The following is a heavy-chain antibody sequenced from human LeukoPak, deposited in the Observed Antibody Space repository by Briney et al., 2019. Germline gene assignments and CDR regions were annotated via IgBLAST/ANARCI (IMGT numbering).Heavy chain of an antibody. Sequence: PGGSLRLSCAASGFTFSSYGMHWVRQAPGKGLEWVAVIWYDGSNKYYADSVKGRFTISRDNSKNTLYLQMNSLRAEDTAVYYCAGGGGYYDSSAHSVGYWGQGTLVTVSS. CDR1: GFTFSSYG. J-gene: IGHJ4*02. D-gene: IGHD3-22*01. V-gene: IGHV3-30*02. CDR2: IWYDGSNK. CDR3: AGGGGYYDSSAHSVGY.